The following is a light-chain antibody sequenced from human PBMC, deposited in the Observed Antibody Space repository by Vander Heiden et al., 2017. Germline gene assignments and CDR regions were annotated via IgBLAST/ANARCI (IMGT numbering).Light chain of an antibody. V-gene: IGKV3-15*01. Sequence: EIVMTQSPATLSVSPGERATLSCRASQSVSSNLAWYQQKPGQAPRLLIYGASTRATGIPARFSGSGSGTEFTLTISSLQSEDVAVYYCQQDNNGLRTFGGGTKVEIK. J-gene: IGKJ4*02. CDR2: GAS. CDR1: QSVSSN. CDR3: QQDNNGLRT.